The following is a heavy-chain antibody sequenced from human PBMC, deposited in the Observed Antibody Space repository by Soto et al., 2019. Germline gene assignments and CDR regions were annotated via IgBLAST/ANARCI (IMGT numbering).Heavy chain of an antibody. CDR1: GYTFTSYD. CDR3: TRGLGYYYYMDV. J-gene: IGHJ6*03. D-gene: IGHD1-26*01. CDR2: MNPNSGNT. Sequence: QVQLVQSGAEVKKPGASVKVSCKASGYTFTSYDINWVRQATGQGLEWMGWMNPNSGNTGYAQKFQGRVTMTRSTSMSTAYMELSSLRSEDTAVYYCTRGLGYYYYMDVWGKGTTVTVSS. V-gene: IGHV1-8*01.